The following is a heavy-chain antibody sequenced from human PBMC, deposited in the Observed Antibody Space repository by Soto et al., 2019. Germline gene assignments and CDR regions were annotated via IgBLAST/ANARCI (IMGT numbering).Heavy chain of an antibody. V-gene: IGHV1-69*01. CDR2: IIPIFGTA. D-gene: IGHD3-22*01. Sequence: QVQLVQSGAEVKKPGSSVKVSCTASGGTFSSYAISWVRQAPGQGLEWMGGIIPIFGTANYAQKFQGRVTITADESTSTAYMELSSLRSEDTAVYYCARDPLDYYDSSGYYYYYGMDVWGQGTTVTVSS. CDR1: GGTFSSYA. CDR3: ARDPLDYYDSSGYYYYYGMDV. J-gene: IGHJ6*02.